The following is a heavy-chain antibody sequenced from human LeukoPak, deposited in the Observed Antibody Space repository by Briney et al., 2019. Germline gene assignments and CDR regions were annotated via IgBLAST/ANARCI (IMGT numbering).Heavy chain of an antibody. V-gene: IGHV3-53*01. CDR1: GFTVSSNY. CDR2: IYSGGST. CDR3: ARVGAATYAFDI. Sequence: GGSLRLSCAASGFTVSSNYMSWVRQAPGKGLEWVSAIYSGGSTYYADSVKGRFTISRDNAKNTLYLQMNSLRAEDTAVYYCARVGAATYAFDIWGQGTMVTVSS. D-gene: IGHD3-16*01. J-gene: IGHJ3*02.